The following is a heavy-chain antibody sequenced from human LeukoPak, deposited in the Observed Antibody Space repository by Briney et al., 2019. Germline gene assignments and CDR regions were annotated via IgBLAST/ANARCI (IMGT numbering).Heavy chain of an antibody. V-gene: IGHV3-74*01. D-gene: IGHD2-8*02. J-gene: IGHJ5*02. CDR2: INRDGSTT. CDR1: VFLFRNYW. CDR3: ARVGKLEPTGLAS. Sequence: PGGPLRLSCVASVFLFRNYWMYWLRQGAGEGVVWLSHINRDGSTTTYADAVKRRSTISRDNANRMLSLHINSLRVEDSGIYYCARVGKLEPTGLASWGKGSLVVVSS.